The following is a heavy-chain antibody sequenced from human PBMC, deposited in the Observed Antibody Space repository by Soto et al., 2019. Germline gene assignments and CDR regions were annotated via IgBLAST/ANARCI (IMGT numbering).Heavy chain of an antibody. CDR1: GYTFTSYY. V-gene: IGHV1-46*03. Sequence: ASVKVSCKASGYTFTSYYMHWVRQAPGQGLEWMGIINPSGGSTSYAQKFQGRVTMTRDTSTSTVYMELSSLRSEDTAVYYCAFQPGSSGYYSPFDYWGQGTLVTVSS. J-gene: IGHJ4*02. CDR3: AFQPGSSGYYSPFDY. D-gene: IGHD3-22*01. CDR2: INPSGGST.